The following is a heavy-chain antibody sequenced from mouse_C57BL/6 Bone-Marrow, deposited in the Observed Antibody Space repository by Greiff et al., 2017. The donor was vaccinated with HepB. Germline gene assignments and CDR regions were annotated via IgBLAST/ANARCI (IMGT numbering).Heavy chain of an antibody. Sequence: VMLVESGAELARPGASVKLSCKASGYTFTSSGISWVKQRTGQGLEWIGEIYPRSGNTYYNEKFKGKATLTADKSSSTAYMELRSLTSEDSAVYFCARYHYGNYFAYWGQGTLVTVSA. V-gene: IGHV1-81*01. CDR2: IYPRSGNT. CDR3: ARYHYGNYFAY. J-gene: IGHJ3*01. D-gene: IGHD2-1*01. CDR1: GYTFTSSG.